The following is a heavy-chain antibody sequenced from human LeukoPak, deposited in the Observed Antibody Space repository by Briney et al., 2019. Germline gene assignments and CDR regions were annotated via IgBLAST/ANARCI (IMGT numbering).Heavy chain of an antibody. Sequence: SETLSLTCAVYGGSFSGYYWSWIRQPPGKGLEWIGEINHSGSTNYNPSHKSRVTISVDTSKNQFSLKLSSVTAADTAVYYCARPFTRENYYYMDVWGKGTTVTVSS. CDR3: ARPFTRENYYYMDV. CDR2: INHSGST. CDR1: GGSFSGYY. D-gene: IGHD2-2*01. V-gene: IGHV4-34*01. J-gene: IGHJ6*03.